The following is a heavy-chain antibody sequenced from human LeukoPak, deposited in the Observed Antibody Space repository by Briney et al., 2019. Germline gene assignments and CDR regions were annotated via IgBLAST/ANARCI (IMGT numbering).Heavy chain of an antibody. J-gene: IGHJ4*02. Sequence: SLRLSCAASGFTFADYAMHWVRQTPGKGLEWVSGISWNSGNIDYADSVKGRFTISRDNAKNSLYLQMSSLRAEDTALYYCAKGRGYNYGYIFGYFDYWGQGTLVTVSS. CDR1: GFTFADYA. V-gene: IGHV3-9*01. CDR2: ISWNSGNI. D-gene: IGHD5-18*01. CDR3: AKGRGYNYGYIFGYFDY.